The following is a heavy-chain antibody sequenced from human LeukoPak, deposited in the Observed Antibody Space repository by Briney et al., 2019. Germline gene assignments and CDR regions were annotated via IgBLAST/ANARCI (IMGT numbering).Heavy chain of an antibody. Sequence: NPSQTLSLTCTVSGGSISSGDYYWSWIRQPPGKGLAWIGYIYYSGSTYYNPSLKSRVTISVDTSKNEFSLKLSSVTAADTAVYYCARVRSSTSCYYFDYWGQGTLVTVSS. CDR3: ARVRSSTSCYYFDY. CDR2: IYYSGST. D-gene: IGHD2-2*01. J-gene: IGHJ4*02. V-gene: IGHV4-30-4*08. CDR1: GGSISSGDYY.